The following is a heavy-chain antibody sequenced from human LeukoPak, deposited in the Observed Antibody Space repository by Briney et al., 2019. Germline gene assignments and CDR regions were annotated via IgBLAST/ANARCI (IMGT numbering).Heavy chain of an antibody. Sequence: GGSLRLSCAASGFTFSNYWMSWVRQAPGKGLEWVANIKQDGSEKYYVDSVKGRFTISRDNAKNSLYLQMNSLGAEDTAVYYCARAQSRYSGYDSFPFDYWGQGTLVTVSS. CDR2: IKQDGSEK. J-gene: IGHJ4*02. D-gene: IGHD5-12*01. CDR3: ARAQSRYSGYDSFPFDY. CDR1: GFTFSNYW. V-gene: IGHV3-7*01.